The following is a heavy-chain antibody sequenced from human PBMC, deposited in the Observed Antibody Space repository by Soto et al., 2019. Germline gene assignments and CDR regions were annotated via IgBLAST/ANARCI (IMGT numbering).Heavy chain of an antibody. CDR1: GGSISSGGYY. V-gene: IGHV4-31*03. J-gene: IGHJ6*03. CDR2: IYYSGST. CDR3: ASSEPQQGYCSGGSCYLPNYYYYYYMDV. Sequence: SETLSLTCTVSGGSISSGGYYWSWIRQHPGKGLEWIGYIYYSGSTYYNPSLKSRVTISVDTSKNQFSLKLSSVTAADTAVYYCASSEPQQGYCSGGSCYLPNYYYYYYMDVWGKGTTVTVSS. D-gene: IGHD2-15*01.